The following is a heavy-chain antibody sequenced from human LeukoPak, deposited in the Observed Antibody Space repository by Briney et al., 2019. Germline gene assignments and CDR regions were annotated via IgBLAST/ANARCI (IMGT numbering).Heavy chain of an antibody. Sequence: GASVKVSCKASGGTFSSYAISWVRQAPGQGLEWMGRIIPILGIANYAQKFQGRVTITADKSTSTAYMELSSLRSEDTAVYYCARDRCSGGGDCLNAFDIWGQGTMVTVSS. V-gene: IGHV1-69*04. CDR2: IIPILGIA. D-gene: IGHD2-21*02. J-gene: IGHJ3*02. CDR1: GGTFSSYA. CDR3: ARDRCSGGGDCLNAFDI.